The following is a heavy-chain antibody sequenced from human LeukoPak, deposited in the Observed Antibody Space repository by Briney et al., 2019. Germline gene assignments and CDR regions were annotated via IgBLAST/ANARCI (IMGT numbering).Heavy chain of an antibody. D-gene: IGHD1-26*01. CDR2: INPSGGST. CDR3: ARDLAMWELMTGRTYGMDV. J-gene: IGHJ6*02. V-gene: IGHV1-46*01. CDR1: GYTFTSYY. Sequence: GASVKVSCKASGYTFTSYYMHWVRQAPGQGLEWMGIINPSGGSTSYAQKFQGRVTMTRDTSTSTVYMELSSLRSEDTAVYYCARDLAMWELMTGRTYGMDVWGQGTTVTVSS.